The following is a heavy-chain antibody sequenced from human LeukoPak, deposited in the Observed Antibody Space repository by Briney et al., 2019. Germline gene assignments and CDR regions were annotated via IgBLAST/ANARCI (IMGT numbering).Heavy chain of an antibody. J-gene: IGHJ6*02. CDR3: ARAPRDYYDNLYGMDV. CDR1: GFTFSDYY. CDR2: ISSSGSTI. V-gene: IGHV3-11*01. Sequence: GGSLRLSCAAPGFTFSDYYMSWIRQAPGKGLEWVSYISSSGSTIYYADSVKGRFTISRDNAKNSLYLQMNSLRAEDTAVYYCARAPRDYYDNLYGMDVWGQGTTVTVSS. D-gene: IGHD3-22*01.